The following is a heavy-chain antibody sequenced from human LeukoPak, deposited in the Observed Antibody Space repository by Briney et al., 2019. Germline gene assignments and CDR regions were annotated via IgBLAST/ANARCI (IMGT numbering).Heavy chain of an antibody. CDR2: ISSSSSII. V-gene: IGHV3-48*01. D-gene: IGHD2-2*02. CDR1: GFTFSSYS. CDR3: ARDSFGEYPLDY. Sequence: PGGSLRLSCAASGFTFSSYSMNWVRQAPGKGLEWVSYISSSSSIIYYADSVKGRFTISRDNAKNSLYLQMNSLRAEDTAVYYCARDSFGEYPLDYWGQGTLVTVSS. J-gene: IGHJ4*02.